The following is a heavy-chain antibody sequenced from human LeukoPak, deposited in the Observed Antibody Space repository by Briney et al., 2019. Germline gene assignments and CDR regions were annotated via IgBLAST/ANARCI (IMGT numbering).Heavy chain of an antibody. CDR1: GFTFSSYA. V-gene: IGHV4-34*01. CDR3: ARMTTQRYFDL. Sequence: GSLRLSCAASGFTFSSYAMSWVRQAPGKGLEWIGEINHSGSTNYNPSLKSRVTISVDTSKNQFSLKLSSVTAADTAVYYCARMTTQRYFDLWGRGTLVTVSS. D-gene: IGHD4-11*01. J-gene: IGHJ2*01. CDR2: INHSGST.